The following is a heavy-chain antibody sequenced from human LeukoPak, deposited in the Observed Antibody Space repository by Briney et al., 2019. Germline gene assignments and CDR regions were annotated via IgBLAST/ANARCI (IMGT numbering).Heavy chain of an antibody. J-gene: IGHJ4*02. Sequence: GESLKISCTTAGYSFTSHWIGWVRQMPGKGLEWMRIIYPGDSDTRYSPSFQGQVTISADKSIATAYLQWSSLKASDTAIYYCATGVWGYFDYWGQGILVTVSS. D-gene: IGHD7-27*01. CDR3: ATGVWGYFDY. V-gene: IGHV5-51*01. CDR1: GYSFTSHW. CDR2: IYPGDSDT.